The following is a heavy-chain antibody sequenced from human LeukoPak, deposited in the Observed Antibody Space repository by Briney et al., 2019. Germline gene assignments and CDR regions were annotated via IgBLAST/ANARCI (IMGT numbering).Heavy chain of an antibody. D-gene: IGHD1-26*01. CDR3: ARDGPWERIDFDY. V-gene: IGHV3-NL1*01. CDR1: GFTFSSYA. J-gene: IGHJ4*02. CDR2: IYSGGST. Sequence: PGGSLRLSCAASGFTFSSYAMHWVRQAPGKGLEWVSVIYSGGSTYYADSVKGRFTISRDNAKNTVYLQMNSLRAEDTAVYYCARDGPWERIDFDYWGQGTLVTVSS.